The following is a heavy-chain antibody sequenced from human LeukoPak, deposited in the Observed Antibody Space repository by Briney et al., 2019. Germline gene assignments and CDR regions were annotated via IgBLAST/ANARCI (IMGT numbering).Heavy chain of an antibody. CDR2: IYTSGST. V-gene: IGHV4-61*02. J-gene: IGHJ4*02. CDR1: GGSISSGSYY. CDR3: ARETRPTNFDS. Sequence: SQTLSLTCTVSGGSISSGSYYWSWIRQPAGKGLEWIGRIYTSGSTNYNPSLKSRVTISVDTSKNQFSLKLSSVTAADTAVYYCARETRPTNFDSWGQGTLVTVSS.